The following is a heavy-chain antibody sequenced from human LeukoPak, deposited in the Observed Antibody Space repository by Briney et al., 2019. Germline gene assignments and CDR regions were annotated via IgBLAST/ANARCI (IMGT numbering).Heavy chain of an antibody. CDR1: GFTFSNYW. D-gene: IGHD6-19*01. Sequence: GGSLRLSCAASGFTFSNYWMSWVRQAPGKGLEWVGRIKSKTDGGTTDYAAPVKGRFTISRDASKTTLYLQMNSLKTEDTAVYYCTTDRVSSGWFYSGYYYYGTDVWGQGTTVTVSS. CDR3: TTDRVSSGWFYSGYYYYGTDV. CDR2: IKSKTDGGTT. J-gene: IGHJ6*02. V-gene: IGHV3-15*01.